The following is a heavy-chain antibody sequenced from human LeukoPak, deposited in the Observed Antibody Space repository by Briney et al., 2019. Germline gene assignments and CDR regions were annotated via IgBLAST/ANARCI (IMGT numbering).Heavy chain of an antibody. D-gene: IGHD3-22*01. CDR2: IYHSGNT. CDR3: ASNYYDSSGYSFGMGY. V-gene: IGHV4-59*12. J-gene: IGHJ4*02. Sequence: SETLSLTCTVSGGSISSYYWSWIRQPPGKGLEWIGYIYHSGNTYYNPSLKSRVTISVDRSKNQFSLKLSSVTAADTAVYYCASNYYDSSGYSFGMGYWGQGTLVTVSS. CDR1: GGSISSYY.